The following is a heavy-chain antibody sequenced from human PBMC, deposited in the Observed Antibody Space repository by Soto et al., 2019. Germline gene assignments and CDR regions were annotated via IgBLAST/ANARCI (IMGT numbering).Heavy chain of an antibody. CDR2: IYYSGST. CDR3: TRGRFGGDY. CDR1: GGSLRNNY. D-gene: IGHD3-10*01. Sequence: PSETLCLTCTVAGGSLRNNYLSWIRQTPGKGLECIGYIYYSGSTNYNPSLKSRVTMSVDTSKNQFSLKLISVTAADTAVYYCTRGRFGGDYWGQGALVTVSS. J-gene: IGHJ4*02. V-gene: IGHV4-59*01.